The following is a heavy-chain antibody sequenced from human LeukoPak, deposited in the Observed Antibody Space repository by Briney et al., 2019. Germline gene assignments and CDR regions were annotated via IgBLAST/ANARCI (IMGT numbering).Heavy chain of an antibody. CDR3: ARRLAAFDD. CDR2: IYPGDSET. D-gene: IGHD6-13*01. CDR1: GYSFPNYW. V-gene: IGHV5-51*01. J-gene: IGHJ4*02. Sequence: GESLKISCKGSGYSFPNYWIAWVRQMPGKGLEWMGIIYPGDSETRYSPSFQGQVTISADESISTAYLQWSSLEASDTAMYYCARRLAAFDDWGQGTLVTVSS.